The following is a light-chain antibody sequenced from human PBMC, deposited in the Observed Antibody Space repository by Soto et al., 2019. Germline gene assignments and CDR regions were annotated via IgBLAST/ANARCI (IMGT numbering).Light chain of an antibody. J-gene: IGKJ1*01. CDR3: QQYGSSART. CDR2: GAS. Sequence: IVLTHAPYTLSLSPVNRAILSFRASQSLTNSYLAWYQQKPGQAPRLLIYGASSRATGIPARFSGSGSGTDFTLTISRLEPEDFAVYYCQQYGSSARTFGQGTKVDIK. V-gene: IGKV3-20*01. CDR1: QSLTNSY.